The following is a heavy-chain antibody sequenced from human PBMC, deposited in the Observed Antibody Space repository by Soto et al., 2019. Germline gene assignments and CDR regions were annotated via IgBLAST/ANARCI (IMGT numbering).Heavy chain of an antibody. CDR3: SHALYGGFGEWVFFYVDL. CDR1: GFSLTTTGVG. CDR2: LFWDDDT. D-gene: IGHD3-10*01. Sequence: QFTLKESGPTLVKPTQTLTLTCAFSGFSLTTTGVGVGWIRQPPGKALEWLALLFWDDDTRTSPSLKSRPTITRNTSESEVDLTVTDMVPANPATYYCSHALYGGFGEWVFFYVDLWRRVAL. V-gene: IGHV2-5*02. J-gene: IGHJ2*01.